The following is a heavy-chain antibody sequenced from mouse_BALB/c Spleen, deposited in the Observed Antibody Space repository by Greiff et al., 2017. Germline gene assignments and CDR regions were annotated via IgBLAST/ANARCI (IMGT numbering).Heavy chain of an antibody. D-gene: IGHD1-1*01. Sequence: EVQLQESGPGLVKPSQSLSLTCSVTGYSITSGYYWNWIRQFPGNKLEWMGYISYDGSNNYNPSLKNRISITRDTSKNQFFLKLNSVTTEDTATYYCALLLRPCDYWGQGTTLTVSS. J-gene: IGHJ2*01. V-gene: IGHV3-6*02. CDR3: ALLLRPCDY. CDR2: ISYDGSN. CDR1: GYSITSGYY.